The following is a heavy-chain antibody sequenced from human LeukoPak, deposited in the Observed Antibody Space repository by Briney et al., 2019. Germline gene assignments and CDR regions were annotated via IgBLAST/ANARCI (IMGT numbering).Heavy chain of an antibody. Sequence: GGSLRLSCAASGFTFSSYAMSWVRQAPGKGLEWVSAISGSGGSTYYAASVKGRITISRYNSKNTLYLQMTSLRAEDTAVYYCASGRKAPGGYWGQGTLVTVSS. CDR3: ASGRKAPGGY. D-gene: IGHD1-26*01. CDR1: GFTFSSYA. CDR2: ISGSGGST. V-gene: IGHV3-23*01. J-gene: IGHJ4*02.